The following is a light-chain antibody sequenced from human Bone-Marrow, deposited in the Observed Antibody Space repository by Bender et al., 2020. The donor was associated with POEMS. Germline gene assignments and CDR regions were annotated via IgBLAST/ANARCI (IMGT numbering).Light chain of an antibody. CDR1: TSDVGGYNY. Sequence: QSALTQPASVSGSPGQSITISCTGSTSDVGGYNYVSWYQQHPGKAPKLMIYDVTYRPSGVSSRFSGSRSGNTASLTISGLQAEDEADYYCSSYRRGDTLVFGGGTKLTVL. CDR2: DVT. J-gene: IGLJ2*01. CDR3: SSYRRGDTLV. V-gene: IGLV2-14*01.